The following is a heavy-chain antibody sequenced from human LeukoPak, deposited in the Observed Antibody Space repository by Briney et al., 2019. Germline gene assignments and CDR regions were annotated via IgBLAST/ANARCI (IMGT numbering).Heavy chain of an antibody. Sequence: SETLSLTCSVSGGSIGSLYWSWIRQPPGKGLEWIGYIYYTGSTNYNPSLKSRFTIFVDMSKNQFSLRVSSVTAADTGVYYCARHRAYSSSSPFDYWGQGTLVTVST. D-gene: IGHD6-6*01. CDR3: ARHRAYSSSSPFDY. V-gene: IGHV4-59*08. CDR1: GGSIGSLY. CDR2: IYYTGST. J-gene: IGHJ4*02.